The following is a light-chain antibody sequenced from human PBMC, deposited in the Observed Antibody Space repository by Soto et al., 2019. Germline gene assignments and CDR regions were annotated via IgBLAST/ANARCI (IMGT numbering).Light chain of an antibody. Sequence: QSALTHPRSVSGSPGQSVTISCTGTSSDVGGYNYVSWYQQHPGKAPKLMIYDVSKRPSGVPDRFSGSKSGNTASLTISGLQAEDEADYYCCSYAGSYTLYVFGPGTKVTVL. V-gene: IGLV2-11*01. J-gene: IGLJ1*01. CDR1: SSDVGGYNY. CDR3: CSYAGSYTLYV. CDR2: DVS.